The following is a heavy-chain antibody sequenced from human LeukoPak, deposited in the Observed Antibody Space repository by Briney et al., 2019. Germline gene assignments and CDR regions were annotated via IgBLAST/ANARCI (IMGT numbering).Heavy chain of an antibody. CDR3: ARAKYSSRWSLDY. V-gene: IGHV3-74*03. J-gene: IGHJ4*02. CDR1: GFTFNIYW. CDR2: IDSNGGGA. Sequence: PGGSLRLSCAPSGFTFNIYWMQWVRQVPGKGLVWVSRIDSNGGGATYADSVKGRFTTSRDNGNNTMYLQMNSLRAEDTAIYYCARAKYSSRWSLDYWGQGALVTVSS. D-gene: IGHD6-13*01.